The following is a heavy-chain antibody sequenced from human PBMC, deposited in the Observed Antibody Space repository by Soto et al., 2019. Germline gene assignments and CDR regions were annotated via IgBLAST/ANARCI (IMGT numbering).Heavy chain of an antibody. V-gene: IGHV4-39*02. CDR2: IYYSGST. CDR1: GGSISSSSYY. Sequence: QLQLQESGPGLVKPSATLSLTCTVSGGSISSSSYYWGGIRQPPGKGLEWIGSIYYSGSTYYNPSFKMRVTKSVETSTNHFSLKQSSVTAADTAVYYCASHAGNSSVFTDYWGQGTLVTVSS. D-gene: IGHD6-19*01. J-gene: IGHJ4*02. CDR3: ASHAGNSSVFTDY.